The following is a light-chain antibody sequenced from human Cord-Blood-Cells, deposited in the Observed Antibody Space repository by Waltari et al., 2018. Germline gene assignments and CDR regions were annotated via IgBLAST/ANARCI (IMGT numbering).Light chain of an antibody. CDR3: QQYGSSPLT. Sequence: EIVLTQSPGTLSVSPGERASLSCRASQCVSSSYLAWYQQKPGQDPRLLIYGASSRATGIPDRFSGSGSGTDFTLTISRLEPEDFAVYYCQQYGSSPLTFGGGTKVEIK. CDR2: GAS. CDR1: QCVSSSY. J-gene: IGKJ4*01. V-gene: IGKV3-20*01.